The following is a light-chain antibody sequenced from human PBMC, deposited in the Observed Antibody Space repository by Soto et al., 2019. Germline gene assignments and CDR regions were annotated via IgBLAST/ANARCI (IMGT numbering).Light chain of an antibody. CDR1: SSDVGGYNY. J-gene: IGLJ3*02. Sequence: QSALTQPASVSGSPGQSITISCTGTSSDVGGYNYVSWYQQHPGKAPKFMIYEVSNRPSGVSNRFSGSKSGNTASLTISGLQAEDEADYSSSSTHWVFGGGTQLTVL. V-gene: IGLV2-14*01. CDR2: EVS. CDR3: SSTHWV.